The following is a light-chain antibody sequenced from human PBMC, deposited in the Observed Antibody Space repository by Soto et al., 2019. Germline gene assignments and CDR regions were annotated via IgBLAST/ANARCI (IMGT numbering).Light chain of an antibody. Sequence: HSALTQPASVSGSPGQSITISCTGTSSDIGAYNYVSWYQQHPGKAPKLMIYAVTNRPSGVSNRFSGSKSGHTASLTISGLQAEDEADYYCSSYTSSSTVVFGGGTKLTVL. CDR3: SSYTSSSTVV. J-gene: IGLJ2*01. V-gene: IGLV2-14*03. CDR1: SSDIGAYNY. CDR2: AVT.